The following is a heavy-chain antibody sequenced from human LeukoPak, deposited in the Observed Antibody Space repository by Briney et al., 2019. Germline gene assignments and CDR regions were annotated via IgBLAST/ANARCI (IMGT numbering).Heavy chain of an antibody. CDR3: AKEALKGVNGDFTRFDP. D-gene: IGHD4-17*01. J-gene: IGHJ5*02. V-gene: IGHV3-30*18. CDR1: GFTFSSYG. Sequence: AGGSLRLSCAASGFTFSSYGMHWVRQAPGKGLEWVAVISYDGSNKYYADSVKGRFTISRDNSKNTLYLQMNSLRAEDTAVYYCAKEALKGVNGDFTRFDPWGQGTLVTVSS. CDR2: ISYDGSNK.